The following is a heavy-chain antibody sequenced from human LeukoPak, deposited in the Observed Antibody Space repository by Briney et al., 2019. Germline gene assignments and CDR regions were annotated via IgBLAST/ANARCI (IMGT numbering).Heavy chain of an antibody. CDR2: IYYSGST. J-gene: IGHJ4*02. D-gene: IGHD3-22*01. Sequence: SETLSLTCTVSGGSISSGGYYWSWIRQHPGKGLEWIGYIYYSGSTYYNPSLKSRVTISVDRSKNQFSLKLSSVTAADTAVYYCARSDSSGYAIDYWGQGTLVTVSS. V-gene: IGHV4-30-4*08. CDR1: GGSISSGGYY. CDR3: ARSDSSGYAIDY.